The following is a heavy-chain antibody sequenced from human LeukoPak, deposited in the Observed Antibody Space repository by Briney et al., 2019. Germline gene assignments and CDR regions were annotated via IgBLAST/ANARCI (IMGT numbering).Heavy chain of an antibody. V-gene: IGHV4-39*02. Sequence: SETLSLTCTVSGDSISSPLYYWGWIRQPPGKGLEWIGSIYYSESTYYNPSLKSRVTISVDTSKNHFSLKLSSVTAADTAVYYCARSHTRGPEVALMDYWGQGTLVTVSS. D-gene: IGHD3-10*01. CDR3: ARSHTRGPEVALMDY. CDR1: GDSISSPLYY. CDR2: IYYSEST. J-gene: IGHJ4*02.